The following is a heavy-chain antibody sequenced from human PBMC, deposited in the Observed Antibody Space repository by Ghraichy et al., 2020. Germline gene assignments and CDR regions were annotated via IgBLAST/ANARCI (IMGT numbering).Heavy chain of an antibody. V-gene: IGHV3-21*01. J-gene: IGHJ5*02. Sequence: GESLNISCAASGFTFSSYSMNWVRQAPGKGLEWVSSISSSSSYIYYADSVKGRFTISRDNAKNSLYLQMNSLRAEDTAVYYCARETASWFDPWGQGTLVTVSS. D-gene: IGHD1-14*01. CDR2: ISSSSSYI. CDR3: ARETASWFDP. CDR1: GFTFSSYS.